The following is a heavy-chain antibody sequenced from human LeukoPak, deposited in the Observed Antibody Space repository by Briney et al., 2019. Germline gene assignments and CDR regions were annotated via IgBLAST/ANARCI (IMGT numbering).Heavy chain of an antibody. CDR2: ISASGGYT. V-gene: IGHV3-23*01. D-gene: IGHD3-10*01. Sequence: PGGSLRLSCAASGFTFSSYAMSWGRQAPGKGLEWVSAISASGGYTYYADSVKGRFTISRDNSKNTLYLQMNSLRAEDTAIYYCAKGIYDSGSYYITGYYFDYWGQGTLVTVSS. J-gene: IGHJ4*02. CDR3: AKGIYDSGSYYITGYYFDY. CDR1: GFTFSSYA.